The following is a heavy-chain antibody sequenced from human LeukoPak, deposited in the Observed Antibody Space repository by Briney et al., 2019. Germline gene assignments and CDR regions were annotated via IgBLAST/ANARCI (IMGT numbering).Heavy chain of an antibody. J-gene: IGHJ4*02. CDR3: ARAKTDYPFDY. D-gene: IGHD4-11*01. V-gene: IGHV4-39*01. Sequence: SETLSLTCTVSGGSISGSSYYWGWIRQPPGTGLEWIGSIYYSGSTYYNPSLKSRVTISVDTSKNQFSLKLSSVTAADTAVYYCARAKTDYPFDYWGQGTLVTVSS. CDR1: GGSISGSSYY. CDR2: IYYSGST.